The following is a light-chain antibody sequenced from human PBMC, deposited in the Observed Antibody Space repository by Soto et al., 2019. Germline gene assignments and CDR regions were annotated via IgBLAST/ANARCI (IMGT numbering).Light chain of an antibody. CDR2: DTS. CDR3: LLSYSGARGV. CDR1: TGAVTSGHY. Sequence: QTVVTQEPSLTVSPGGTVTLTCGSSTGAVTSGHYPYWFQQKPGQAPRTLIYDTSNKHSWTPARFSGSLLGDKAALTLSGAQPEDEADYYCLLSYSGARGVFGGGTKLTVL. J-gene: IGLJ2*01. V-gene: IGLV7-46*01.